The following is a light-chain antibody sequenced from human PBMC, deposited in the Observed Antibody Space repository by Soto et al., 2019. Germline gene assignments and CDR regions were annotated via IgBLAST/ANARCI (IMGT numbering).Light chain of an antibody. Sequence: QSALTQPASVSGSPGQSITISCTGTSRDVGGYNYVSWYQQHPGKAPKLMIYDVSNRPSGVSNRFSGSKSGNSASLTISGLQAEDEVDYYCTSYTGSSTLVFGGGTKLTVL. CDR3: TSYTGSSTLV. CDR2: DVS. J-gene: IGLJ2*01. CDR1: SRDVGGYNY. V-gene: IGLV2-14*01.